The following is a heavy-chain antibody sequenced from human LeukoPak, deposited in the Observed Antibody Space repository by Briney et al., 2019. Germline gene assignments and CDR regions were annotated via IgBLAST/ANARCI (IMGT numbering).Heavy chain of an antibody. J-gene: IGHJ4*02. CDR3: ARESSVATTYFDY. CDR2: VNHSGST. D-gene: IGHD5-12*01. V-gene: IGHV4-34*01. Sequence: PSETLSLTCAVYGGSFSGHYWSWIRQPPGKGLEWIGDVNHSGSTNYNPSLKSRVTISVDTSKNQFSLKLSSVTAADTAVYYCARESSVATTYFDYWGQGTLVTVSS. CDR1: GGSFSGHY.